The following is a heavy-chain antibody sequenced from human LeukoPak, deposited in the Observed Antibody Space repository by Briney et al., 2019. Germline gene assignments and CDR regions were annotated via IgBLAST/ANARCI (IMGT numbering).Heavy chain of an antibody. D-gene: IGHD2-2*01. CDR2: INPNSGGT. J-gene: IGHJ6*03. CDR3: ARDAGRYCSSTSCGYMDV. V-gene: IGHV1-2*02. Sequence: GASVKVSCKASGYTFTGYYMHWVRQAPGQGLEWMGWINPNSGGTNYAQKFQGRVTMTRDTSISTAYMELSRLRSDDTAVYYCARDAGRYCSSTSCGYMDVWGKGTTVTVSS. CDR1: GYTFTGYY.